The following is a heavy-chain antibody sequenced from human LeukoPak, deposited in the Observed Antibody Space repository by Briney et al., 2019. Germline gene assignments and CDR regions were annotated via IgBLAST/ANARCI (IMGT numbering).Heavy chain of an antibody. Sequence: QPGGSLRLSCAASGFTFNNYAMNWVRQAPGKGLEWVSSISGGGETTYYADSAKGRFTISRDNSQSTLYLQMNSLRAEDTAVYYCARDYADYVGYFFFDYWGQGTLVTVSS. V-gene: IGHV3-23*01. CDR2: ISGGGETT. CDR3: ARDYADYVGYFFFDY. CDR1: GFTFNNYA. J-gene: IGHJ4*02. D-gene: IGHD4-17*01.